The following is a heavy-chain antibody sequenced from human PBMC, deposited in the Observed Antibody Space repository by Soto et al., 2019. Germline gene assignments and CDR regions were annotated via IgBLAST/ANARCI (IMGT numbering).Heavy chain of an antibody. CDR1: GGSISSYY. J-gene: IGHJ4*02. D-gene: IGHD2-21*02. CDR3: ARGDPLFDY. CDR2: IYYSGST. Sequence: SETLSLTCTVSGGSISSYYWSWIRQPPGKGLEWIGYIYYSGSTNYNPSLKSRVTISVDTSKNQFSLKLSSVTAADTAVYYCARGDPLFDYWGQGTLVTSPQ. V-gene: IGHV4-59*01.